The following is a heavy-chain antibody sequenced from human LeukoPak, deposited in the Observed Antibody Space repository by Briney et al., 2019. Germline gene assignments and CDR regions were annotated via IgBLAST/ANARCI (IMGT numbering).Heavy chain of an antibody. Sequence: GGSLRLSCAASGFTFSSYTMNWVRQAPGKGLEWVSYISSSSSTIYYADSVKGRFTTSRDNAKNSLYLQMNSLRAEDTAVYYCASSGIAAAGHFDYWGQGTLVTVSS. J-gene: IGHJ4*02. D-gene: IGHD6-13*01. CDR1: GFTFSSYT. V-gene: IGHV3-48*01. CDR3: ASSGIAAAGHFDY. CDR2: ISSSSSTI.